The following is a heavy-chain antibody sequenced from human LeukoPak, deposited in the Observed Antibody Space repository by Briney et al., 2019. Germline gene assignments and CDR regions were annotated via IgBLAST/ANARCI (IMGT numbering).Heavy chain of an antibody. Sequence: ASVKVSCKASNNTLSNNGITWVRQAPGQGLEWMGWTSGYNTYTTYAQKFQDRVTMTKDTSTSTAYMEMRSLRSDDTAVYYCARGLEWLTRRHTWFDPWGQGTLVTVSS. J-gene: IGHJ5*02. V-gene: IGHV1-18*01. CDR2: TSGYNTYT. D-gene: IGHD3-3*01. CDR1: NNTLSNNG. CDR3: ARGLEWLTRRHTWFDP.